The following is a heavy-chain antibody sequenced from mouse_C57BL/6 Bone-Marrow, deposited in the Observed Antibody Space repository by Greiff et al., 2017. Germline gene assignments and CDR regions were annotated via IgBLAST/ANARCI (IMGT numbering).Heavy chain of an antibody. CDR1: GYTFTDYE. CDR3: TRKRSEDY. V-gene: IGHV1-15*01. J-gene: IGHJ4*01. D-gene: IGHD1-1*01. CDR2: IDPETGGT. Sequence: LQESGAELVRPGASVTLSCKASGYTFTDYEMHWVKQTPVHGLEWIGAIDPETGGTAYTQKFKGKAILTADKSSSTAYMELRSLTSEDSAVYYCTRKRSEDYWGQGTSVTVSS.